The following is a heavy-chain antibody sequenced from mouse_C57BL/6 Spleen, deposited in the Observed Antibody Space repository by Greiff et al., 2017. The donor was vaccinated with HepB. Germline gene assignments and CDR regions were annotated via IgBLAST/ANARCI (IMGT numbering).Heavy chain of an antibody. CDR3: ARNGGGYWYFAV. CDR1: GFSLTSYA. V-gene: IGHV2-9-1*01. CDR2: IWTGGGT. Sequence: VKLMESGPGLVEPSQSLSITCTVSGFSLTSYAISWVRQPPGKGLEWLGVIWTGGGTNYNSALKYRLSIIKDNSKSQVFLKMNRLQTDDTARYYCARNGGGYWYFAVWGTGTPVTVSS. J-gene: IGHJ1*03.